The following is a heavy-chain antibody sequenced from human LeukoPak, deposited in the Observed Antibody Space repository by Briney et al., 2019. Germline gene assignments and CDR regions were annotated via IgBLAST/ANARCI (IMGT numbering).Heavy chain of an antibody. Sequence: GGSLRLSCAASGFTFSNFGMHWVRQAPGKGLEWVAFIRYDGSNKYYADSVKGRFTISRDNSKNTLYLQMNSLRAEDTAVYYCAKDLRKGATDDAFDIWGQGTMVTVSS. CDR1: GFTFSNFG. J-gene: IGHJ3*02. V-gene: IGHV3-30*02. D-gene: IGHD1-26*01. CDR2: IRYDGSNK. CDR3: AKDLRKGATDDAFDI.